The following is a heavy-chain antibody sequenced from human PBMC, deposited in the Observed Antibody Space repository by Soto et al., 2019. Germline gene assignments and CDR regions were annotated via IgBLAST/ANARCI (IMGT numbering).Heavy chain of an antibody. CDR3: AKDHDDFWSGYYTASPLGY. J-gene: IGHJ4*02. CDR2: ISYDGSNK. V-gene: IGHV3-30*18. D-gene: IGHD3-3*01. CDR1: GFTFSSYG. Sequence: GGSLRLSCAASGFTFSSYGMHWVRQAPGKGLEWVAVISYDGSNKYYADSVKGRFTISRDNSKNTLYLQMNSLRAEDTAVYYCAKDHDDFWSGYYTASPLGYWGQGTLVTVSS.